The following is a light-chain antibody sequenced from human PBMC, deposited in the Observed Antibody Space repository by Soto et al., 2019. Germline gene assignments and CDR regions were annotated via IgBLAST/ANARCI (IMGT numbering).Light chain of an antibody. V-gene: IGKV3-20*01. J-gene: IGKJ5*01. CDR2: GAS. Sequence: EIVLTQSPGTLSLSPGERATLSCRASQSVSSSYLAWYQQKPGQAPRLLIYGASNRATGIPDRFSGSGSGTDFTLTISRLEPEDFAVYYCQQYGSSPQTFGQGTRLEMK. CDR3: QQYGSSPQT. CDR1: QSVSSSY.